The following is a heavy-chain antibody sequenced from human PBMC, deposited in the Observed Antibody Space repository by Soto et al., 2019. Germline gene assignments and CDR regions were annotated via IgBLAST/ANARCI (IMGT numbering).Heavy chain of an antibody. V-gene: IGHV3-53*01. CDR3: ARDDTTVTGDY. CDR2: IYSGGET. D-gene: IGHD4-17*01. CDR1: GFTVSSNY. J-gene: IGHJ4*02. Sequence: GGSLRLSCATSGFTVSSNYMSWVRQAPGKGLEWVSVIYSGGETYYADSVKGRFTISTDDSKKNLYLQMNSLRAEDTAVYYCARDDTTVTGDYWGQGTLVTVSS.